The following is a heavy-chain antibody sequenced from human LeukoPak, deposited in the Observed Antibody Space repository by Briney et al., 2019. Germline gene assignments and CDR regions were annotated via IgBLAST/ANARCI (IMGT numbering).Heavy chain of an antibody. V-gene: IGHV3-48*01. CDR1: GFTFGSYS. D-gene: IGHD1-26*01. CDR2: ISSSSSTI. CDR3: ARDSRVGLSDY. Sequence: GGSLRLSCAASGFTFGSYSMNWVRQAPGKGLEWVSYISSSSSTIYYADSVKGRSTISRDNAKNSLYLQMNSLRAEDTAVYYCARDSRVGLSDYWGQGTLVTVSS. J-gene: IGHJ4*02.